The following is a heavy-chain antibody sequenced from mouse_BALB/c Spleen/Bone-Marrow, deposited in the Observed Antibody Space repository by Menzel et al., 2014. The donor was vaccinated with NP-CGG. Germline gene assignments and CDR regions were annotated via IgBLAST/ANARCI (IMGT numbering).Heavy chain of an antibody. Sequence: VQLQQSGAELARPGASAKLSCKAAGYTFTSYWMQWVKQRPGQGLEWIGAIYPGDGDTRYSQKFKEKATLTADKSSSTAYIQLSSLASEDSAVYYCARRGSDYENAMDYWGQGTSVIVSS. CDR3: ARRGSDYENAMDY. CDR1: GYTFTSYW. V-gene: IGHV1-87*01. CDR2: IYPGDGDT. D-gene: IGHD2-4*01. J-gene: IGHJ4*01.